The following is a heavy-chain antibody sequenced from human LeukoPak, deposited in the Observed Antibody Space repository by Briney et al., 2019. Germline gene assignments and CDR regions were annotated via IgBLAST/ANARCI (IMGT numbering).Heavy chain of an antibody. CDR1: GYTFTGYY. CDR3: ARSKGGDAKNWFDP. Sequence: GASVKVSCKASGYTFTGYYMHWVRQAPGQGLEWMGWISAYNGNTNYAQKLQGRVTMTTDTSTSTAYMELRSLRSDDTAVYYCARSKGGDAKNWFDPWGQGTLVTVSS. J-gene: IGHJ5*02. V-gene: IGHV1-18*04. D-gene: IGHD2-21*02. CDR2: ISAYNGNT.